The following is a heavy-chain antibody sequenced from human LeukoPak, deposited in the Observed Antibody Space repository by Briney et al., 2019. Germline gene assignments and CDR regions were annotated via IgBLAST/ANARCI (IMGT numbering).Heavy chain of an antibody. V-gene: IGHV3-74*01. CDR1: GFTFSSYW. CDR3: ATYRGFPVDY. Sequence: GGTLRLSCAASGFTFSSYWMHWVRQAPGEGLVWVSRIKYDESITNSAESVKGRFTTPRDNGNNTLYLQMNSLTVEDTAVCYCATYRGFPVDYWGQGTLVTVSS. J-gene: IGHJ4*02. D-gene: IGHD3-10*01. CDR2: IKYDESIT.